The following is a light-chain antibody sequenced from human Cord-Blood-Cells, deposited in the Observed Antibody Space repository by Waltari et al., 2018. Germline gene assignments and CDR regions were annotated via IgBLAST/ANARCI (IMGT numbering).Light chain of an antibody. CDR2: AAS. J-gene: IGKJ2*01. CDR3: QQSYSTPLVPT. CDR1: QSISSY. V-gene: IGKV1-39*01. Sequence: IRWPHFPPSLSPSLENRSPITCRASQSISSYLNWYQQKPGKAPKLLIYAASSLQSGVPSRFSGSGSGTDFTLTISSLQPEDFATYYCQQSYSTPLVPTFGQGTKLEIK.